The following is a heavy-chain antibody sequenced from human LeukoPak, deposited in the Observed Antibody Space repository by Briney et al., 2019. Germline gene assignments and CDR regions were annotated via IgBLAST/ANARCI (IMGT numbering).Heavy chain of an antibody. V-gene: IGHV3-53*01. Sequence: SGGYLRLSCAASGFAVSHNYMSWVRQAPGKGLEWVSCIYSGGSTDYADSVKGRFTISRDNSRNTLYLQMNSLRAEDTAVYYCATRSLISPYWGQGTLVTVSS. J-gene: IGHJ4*02. D-gene: IGHD3-3*02. CDR1: GFAVSHNY. CDR2: IYSGGST. CDR3: ATRSLISPY.